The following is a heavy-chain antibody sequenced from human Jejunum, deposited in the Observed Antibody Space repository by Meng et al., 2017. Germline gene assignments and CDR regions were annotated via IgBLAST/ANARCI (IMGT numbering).Heavy chain of an antibody. CDR2: IKEDGSEK. V-gene: IGHV3-7*01. D-gene: IGHD1-26*01. Sequence: GGPLRLSCVASGFTFSTYWMSWVRQAPGKGLEWVARIKEDGSEKDYVDSVKGRFTISRDNAKNSLYLQLNSLRAEDTAVYYCARGGKMYGSYWGQGTLVTVSS. J-gene: IGHJ4*02. CDR1: GFTFSTYW. CDR3: ARGGKMYGSY.